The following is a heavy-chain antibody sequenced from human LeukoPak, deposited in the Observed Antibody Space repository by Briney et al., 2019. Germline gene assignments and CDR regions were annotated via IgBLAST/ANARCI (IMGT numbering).Heavy chain of an antibody. CDR1: GGSFSGYY. J-gene: IGHJ4*02. Sequence: SETLSLTCAVHGGSFSGYYWSWIRQPPGKGLEWIGEINHSGSTNYNPSLKSRVTISVDTSKNQFSLKLSSVTAADTAVYYCASRRGHYWGQGTLVTVSS. CDR2: INHSGST. V-gene: IGHV4-34*01. CDR3: ASRRGHY.